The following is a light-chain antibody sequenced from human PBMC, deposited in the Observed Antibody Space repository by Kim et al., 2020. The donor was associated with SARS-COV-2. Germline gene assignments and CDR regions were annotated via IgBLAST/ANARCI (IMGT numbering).Light chain of an antibody. Sequence: SASIGDRVHISGQAGQGISSSLAWYQQKPGNPPRVLIYLDSALRSTVPARFSASGSGTEFTLTISSLQPEDFATYYCQQLNSYLYTFGQGTKLEI. CDR3: QQLNSYLYT. CDR1: QGISSS. J-gene: IGKJ2*01. CDR2: LDS. V-gene: IGKV1-9*01.